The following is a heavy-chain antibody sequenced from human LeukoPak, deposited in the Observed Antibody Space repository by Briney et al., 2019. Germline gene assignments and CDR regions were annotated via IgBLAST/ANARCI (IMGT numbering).Heavy chain of an antibody. CDR3: ARDPYKNKDYSNYGAFDI. CDR2: IKYDGREI. J-gene: IGHJ3*02. Sequence: PGGSLRLSCAASEFSFSDSWMTWVRKAPGKGLEWVASIKYDGREIQYVDSVKGRFTISRGNAKRSLYLEMTSLRVEDTAVFYCARDPYKNKDYSNYGAFDIWGQGTMVTVS. CDR1: EFSFSDSW. D-gene: IGHD4-11*01. V-gene: IGHV3-7*01.